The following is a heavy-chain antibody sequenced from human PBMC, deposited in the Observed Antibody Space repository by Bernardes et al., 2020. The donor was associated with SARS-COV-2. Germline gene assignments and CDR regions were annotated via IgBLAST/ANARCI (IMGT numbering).Heavy chain of an antibody. CDR3: ARARWLRGGVDY. Sequence: GSLNPSFAASGFPFSSSWMPWFRQAPGKGLGWVSRINIDGSSPSYADSVKGRFTISRDNAKNTLYLQMNSLRAEDTAVYYCARARWLRGGVDYWGQGTLVTVSS. J-gene: IGHJ4*02. CDR2: INIDGSSP. D-gene: IGHD5-12*01. CDR1: GFPFSSSW. V-gene: IGHV3-74*01.